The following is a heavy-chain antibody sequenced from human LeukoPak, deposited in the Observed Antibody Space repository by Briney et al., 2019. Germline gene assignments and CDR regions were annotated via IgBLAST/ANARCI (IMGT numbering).Heavy chain of an antibody. Sequence: GGSLRLSCAASGFTFSNYAMSWVRQTPGKGLEWVSSITSSGGETHYADSVKGRFTISRDNSNNTLYLQMNSLRAEDTAVHYCAKVSRRGGGENWGQGTLVTVSS. V-gene: IGHV3-23*01. CDR3: AKVSRRGGGEN. CDR2: ITSSGGET. J-gene: IGHJ4*02. D-gene: IGHD2-15*01. CDR1: GFTFSNYA.